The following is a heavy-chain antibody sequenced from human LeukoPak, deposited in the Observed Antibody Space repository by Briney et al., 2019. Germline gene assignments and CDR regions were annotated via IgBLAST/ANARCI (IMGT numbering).Heavy chain of an antibody. V-gene: IGHV4-39*07. Sequence: SETLSLTCNVSGASIRSGRNYWGWIRQPPGKGLEWIGSIYYSGSTYYNPSLKSRVTISVDTSKNQFSLKLSSVTAADTAAYYCARGLTGNRRSFDYWGQGTLVTVSS. CDR3: ARGLTGNRRSFDY. J-gene: IGHJ4*02. CDR1: GASIRSGRNY. CDR2: IYYSGST. D-gene: IGHD3-10*01.